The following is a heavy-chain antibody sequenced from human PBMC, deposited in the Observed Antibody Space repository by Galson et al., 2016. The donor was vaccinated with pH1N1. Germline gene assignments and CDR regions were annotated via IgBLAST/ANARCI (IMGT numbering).Heavy chain of an antibody. CDR3: ARWDYGDYVGWFDP. CDR1: GGTFSSYG. CDR2: IIPIFGTA. Sequence: VKVSCKASGGTFSSYGISWVRQAPGQGLEWMGRIIPIFGTANYAQKFQGRVTITADESTSTAYMELSSLRSEDTAVYYCARWDYGDYVGWFDPWGQGTLVTVSS. V-gene: IGHV1-69*15. J-gene: IGHJ5*02. D-gene: IGHD4-17*01.